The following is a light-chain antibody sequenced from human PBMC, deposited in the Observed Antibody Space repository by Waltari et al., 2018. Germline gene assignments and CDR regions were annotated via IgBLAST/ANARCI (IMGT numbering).Light chain of an antibody. Sequence: DVVMTQSPLSMPVTLGQPASISCKASQSLVHSDGNTYLSWFQQRPGQSPRRLIYKVSNRACGGPDRFIASGASTDFTLKLSRVEAADVVVYYCMQGTHWPLTFGGGTKVEIK. CDR3: MQGTHWPLT. J-gene: IGKJ4*01. CDR2: KVS. V-gene: IGKV2-30*02. CDR1: QSLVHSDGNTY.